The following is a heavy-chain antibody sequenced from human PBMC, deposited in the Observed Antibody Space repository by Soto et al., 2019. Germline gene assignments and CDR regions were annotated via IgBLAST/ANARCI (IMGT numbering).Heavy chain of an antibody. J-gene: IGHJ6*02. Sequence: SETLSLTCAVNGGSFREYYWSWLSQPPGKGLEWIGEINQSGTTHYNPSLKRRINISIDTSKKQFSLNLTSVTPADTATYYCARDIITVIGGEIYYYFGMDVWGQGTTVTVSS. CDR1: GGSFREYY. CDR2: INQSGTT. D-gene: IGHD3-10*02. CDR3: ARDIITVIGGEIYYYFGMDV. V-gene: IGHV4-34*01.